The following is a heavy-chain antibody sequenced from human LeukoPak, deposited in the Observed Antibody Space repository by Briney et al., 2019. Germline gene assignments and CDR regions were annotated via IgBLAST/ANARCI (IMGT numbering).Heavy chain of an antibody. D-gene: IGHD3-22*01. CDR1: GGSISSSPYY. Sequence: PSETLSLTCTVSGGSISSSPYYWGWIRQPPGKGLEWIGYIYYTGSTNYNPSLKSRVTISVDTSKNQFSLRLSSVTAADTAVYYCARFSEYYDSSGHYLDYWGQGTLVSVSS. J-gene: IGHJ4*02. CDR2: IYYTGST. V-gene: IGHV4-61*05. CDR3: ARFSEYYDSSGHYLDY.